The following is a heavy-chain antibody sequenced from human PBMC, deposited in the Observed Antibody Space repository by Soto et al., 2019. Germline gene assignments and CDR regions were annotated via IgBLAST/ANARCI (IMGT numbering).Heavy chain of an antibody. CDR3: ARVERGTVTTVVDAFDI. D-gene: IGHD1-1*01. CDR1: GGFVSSGSYY. J-gene: IGHJ3*02. CDR2: MSHSGGT. V-gene: IGHV4-61*01. Sequence: SETLSLTCAVYGGFVSSGSYYWSWIRQPPGKGLEWIGEMSHSGGTHFNPTLKSRVTISVDTSKNQFSLNIYSVTAADTALYYCARVERGTVTTVVDAFDIWGPGTMVTVSS.